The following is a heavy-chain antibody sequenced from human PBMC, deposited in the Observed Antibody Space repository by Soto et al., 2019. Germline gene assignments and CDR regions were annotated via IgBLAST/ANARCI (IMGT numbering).Heavy chain of an antibody. D-gene: IGHD1-26*01. CDR3: ARETYAAHSFDY. J-gene: IGHJ4*02. CDR2: IYYRGST. V-gene: IGHV4-31*03. CDR1: GGSISSGGYY. Sequence: QVQLQESGPGLVKPSQTLSLTCTVSGGSISSGGYYWSWIRQHPGKGLEWIGYIYYRGSTYYNPSLKRRVTIAVDTAKNQCSLKLSSVTAADTAVYYCARETYAAHSFDYWGQGTLGTVSS.